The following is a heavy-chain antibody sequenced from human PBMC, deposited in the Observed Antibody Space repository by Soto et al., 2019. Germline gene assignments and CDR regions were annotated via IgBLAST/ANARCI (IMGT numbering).Heavy chain of an antibody. D-gene: IGHD1-1*01. J-gene: IGHJ4*02. V-gene: IGHV3-21*01. CDR3: ARDRVRELPHRHIYFDY. CDR2: ISSSSSYI. CDR1: GFTFSSYS. Sequence: GGSLRLSCAASGFTFSSYSMNWVRQAPGKGLEWVSSISSSSSYIYYADSVKGRFTSSRDNAKNSLYLQMNSLRAEDTAVYYCARDRVRELPHRHIYFDYWGQGTLVTVSS.